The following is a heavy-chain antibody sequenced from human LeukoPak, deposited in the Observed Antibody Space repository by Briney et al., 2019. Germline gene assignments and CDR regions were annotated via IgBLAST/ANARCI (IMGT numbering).Heavy chain of an antibody. CDR1: GGSISSYY. V-gene: IGHV4-59*08. D-gene: IGHD3-22*01. Sequence: SETLSLTCTVSGGSISSYYWSWIRQPPGKGLEWIGYIYYSGSTNHNPSLRSRVTISVDTSKNQFSLKLSSVTAADTAVYYCASLPINYYDSSGYYWGQGTLVTVSS. J-gene: IGHJ4*02. CDR2: IYYSGST. CDR3: ASLPINYYDSSGYY.